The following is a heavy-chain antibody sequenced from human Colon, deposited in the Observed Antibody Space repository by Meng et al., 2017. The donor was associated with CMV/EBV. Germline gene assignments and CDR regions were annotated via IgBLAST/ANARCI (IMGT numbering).Heavy chain of an antibody. J-gene: IGHJ3*02. V-gene: IGHV1-2*02. D-gene: IGHD2-8*01. CDR1: GYTFTGYY. Sequence: ASVKVSCKASGYTFTGYYMHWVRQAPGQGLEWMGWINPNSGGTNYAQKFQGRVTRTRDTSISTAYMELSRLRSDDTAVYYCARDQLDIVLMVYHADHAFDIWGQGTMVTVSS. CDR3: ARDQLDIVLMVYHADHAFDI. CDR2: INPNSGGT.